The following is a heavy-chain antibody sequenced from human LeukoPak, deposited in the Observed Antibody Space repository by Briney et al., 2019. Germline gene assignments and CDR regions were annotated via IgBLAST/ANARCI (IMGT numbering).Heavy chain of an antibody. J-gene: IGHJ4*02. CDR2: IYYSGST. D-gene: IGHD2-21*02. Sequence: SETLSLTCTVSGGSISPYYWSWIRQPPGKGLEWIGYIYYSGSTNYNPSLKSRVTISVDTSKNQFSLKLSSVTAADTAVYYCARGLPKLYGGDSAYYFDYWGQGTLVTVSS. CDR3: ARGLPKLYGGDSAYYFDY. V-gene: IGHV4-59*12. CDR1: GGSISPYY.